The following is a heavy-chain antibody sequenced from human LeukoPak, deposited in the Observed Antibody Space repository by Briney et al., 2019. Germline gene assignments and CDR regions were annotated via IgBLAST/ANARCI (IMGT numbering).Heavy chain of an antibody. D-gene: IGHD5-24*01. CDR3: ARDVDGYNFGHPFHL. V-gene: IGHV3-30*04. CDR2: ISYDGSNK. Sequence: PGGSLRLSCAASGFTFSSYAMHWVRQAPGKGLEWVAVISYDGSNKYYADSVKGRFTISRDNSKNTLYLQMNSLRAEDTAVYYCARDVDGYNFGHPFHLWRQDTMVTVSS. J-gene: IGHJ3*01. CDR1: GFTFSSYA.